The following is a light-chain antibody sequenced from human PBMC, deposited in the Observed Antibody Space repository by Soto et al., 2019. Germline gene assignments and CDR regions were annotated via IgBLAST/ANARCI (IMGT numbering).Light chain of an antibody. CDR2: EVS. CDR3: SSYAGNNNVV. CDR1: SSDVGGYDY. V-gene: IGLV2-8*01. Sequence: QSVLTQPPSASGSPGQSVTISCTGTSSDVGGYDYVSWYQQHPAKAPKLIIYEVSKRPSGVPDRISASKSGNTASPTVSGLQAEDEADYYCSSYAGNNNVVFGGGTKVTVL. J-gene: IGLJ2*01.